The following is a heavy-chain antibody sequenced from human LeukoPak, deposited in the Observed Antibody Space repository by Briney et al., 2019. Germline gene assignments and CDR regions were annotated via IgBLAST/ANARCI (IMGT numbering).Heavy chain of an antibody. V-gene: IGHV3-48*01. Sequence: GGSLRLSCAASGFTFSGYTMNWVRQAPGKGLEWVSYISSSSSTIYYADSVKGRFTISRDNAKNSLYLQMNSLRAEDTAVYYCARSIPAAISEWVYWGQGTLVTVSS. J-gene: IGHJ4*02. CDR2: ISSSSSTI. CDR1: GFTFSGYT. CDR3: ARSIPAAISEWVY. D-gene: IGHD2-2*02.